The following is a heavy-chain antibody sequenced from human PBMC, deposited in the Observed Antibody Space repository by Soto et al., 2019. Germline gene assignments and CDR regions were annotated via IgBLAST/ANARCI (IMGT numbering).Heavy chain of an antibody. J-gene: IGHJ6*02. D-gene: IGHD1-20*01. Sequence: SETLSLTCTVSGGSISSYYWSWIRQPPGKGLEWIGYIYYSGSTNYNPSLKSRVTISVDTSKNQFSLKLSSVTAADTAVYYCARVNWNYGMDVWGQGTTVTVSS. CDR1: GGSISSYY. CDR3: ARVNWNYGMDV. CDR2: IYYSGST. V-gene: IGHV4-59*01.